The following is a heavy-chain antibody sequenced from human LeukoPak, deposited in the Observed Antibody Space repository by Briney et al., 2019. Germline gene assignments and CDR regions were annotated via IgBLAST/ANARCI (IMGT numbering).Heavy chain of an antibody. Sequence: ASVKVSCKPSGDTLSSHDFNWVRQATGHGLEWMGWMNPKTGGTGYAQKFQGRVTMTRDTSIGTAYMELSSLTSEDTAIYYCARGANYNLWSGCWTYYYMGVWGEGTTVTVSS. CDR2: MNPKTGGT. J-gene: IGHJ6*03. D-gene: IGHD3-3*01. CDR1: GDTLSSHD. V-gene: IGHV1-8*01. CDR3: ARGANYNLWSGCWTYYYMGV.